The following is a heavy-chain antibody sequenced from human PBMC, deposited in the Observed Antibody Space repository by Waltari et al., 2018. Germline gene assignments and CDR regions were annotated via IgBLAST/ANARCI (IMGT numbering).Heavy chain of an antibody. D-gene: IGHD1-26*01. J-gene: IGHJ4*01. Sequence: EVQLVESGGGLIQPGGSLRLSCAASGFTVSTNYMTWVRQAPGKGLEWLSVSYRGGSTYYADSVKGRFTISRDNSKNTLYLQMNSLRAEDTAVYYCARDPSGSYPGDYWGQEPWSPSPQ. CDR2: SYRGGST. CDR3: ARDPSGSYPGDY. CDR1: GFTVSTNY. V-gene: IGHV3-53*01.